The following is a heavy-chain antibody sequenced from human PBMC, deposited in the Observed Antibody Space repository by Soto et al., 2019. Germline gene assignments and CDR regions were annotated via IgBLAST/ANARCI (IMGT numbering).Heavy chain of an antibody. J-gene: IGHJ6*02. CDR3: AKDFKVSGGHYGSLNYYYGMDV. D-gene: IGHD3-10*01. Sequence: QVHLVESGGGVVQPGGSLRLACAASGFTFSAFGMHWVRQAPGKGLEWVAIISYDGILKYYADSVKGRFTISRDTSEGALYLQMNSLRPEDTAVYYCAKDFKVSGGHYGSLNYYYGMDVWGQGTTVTVSS. V-gene: IGHV3-30*18. CDR2: ISYDGILK. CDR1: GFTFSAFG.